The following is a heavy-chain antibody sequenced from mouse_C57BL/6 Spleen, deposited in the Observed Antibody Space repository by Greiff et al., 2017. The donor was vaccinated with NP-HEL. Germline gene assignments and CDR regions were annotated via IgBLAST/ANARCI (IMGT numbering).Heavy chain of an antibody. J-gene: IGHJ4*01. D-gene: IGHD1-1*01. CDR3: ARAPYYGSSYEAMDY. Sequence: QVHVKQSGAELVKPGASVKLSCKASGYTFTSYWMHWVKQRPGQGLEWIGMIHPNSGSTNYNEKFKSKATLTVDKSSSTAYMQLSSLTSEDSAVYYCARAPYYGSSYEAMDYWGQGTSVTVSS. V-gene: IGHV1-64*01. CDR1: GYTFTSYW. CDR2: IHPNSGST.